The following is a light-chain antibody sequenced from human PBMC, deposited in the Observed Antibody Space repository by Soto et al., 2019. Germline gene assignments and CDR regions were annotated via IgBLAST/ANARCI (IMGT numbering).Light chain of an antibody. CDR3: QLDGRSPILYT. CDR1: QSVTNNF. CDR2: GAS. Sequence: DIVLTQSPGTLSLSPGDRATLSCRASQSVTNNFLAWYQQKPGQAPRLLIYGASTRAAGVPDRFSGSGSGTDFALTITRLVPEDFAVYYFQLDGRSPILYTLGQGTKLGVK. V-gene: IGKV3-20*01. J-gene: IGKJ2*01.